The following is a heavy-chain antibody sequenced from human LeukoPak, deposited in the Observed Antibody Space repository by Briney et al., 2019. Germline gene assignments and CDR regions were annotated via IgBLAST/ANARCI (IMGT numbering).Heavy chain of an antibody. CDR1: GFIFSSYW. J-gene: IGHJ3*02. CDR2: IKQAGSEN. CDR3: ARDLGGTTYYDFWSGYADAFDI. D-gene: IGHD3-3*01. Sequence: GESLRLSCAASGFIFSSYWMTWVRQAPGKGLEWVANIKQAGSENSYVDSVKGRFTISRDNAKNSLYLQMNSLRAEDTAVYYCARDLGGTTYYDFWSGYADAFDIWGQGTMVTVSS. V-gene: IGHV3-7*01.